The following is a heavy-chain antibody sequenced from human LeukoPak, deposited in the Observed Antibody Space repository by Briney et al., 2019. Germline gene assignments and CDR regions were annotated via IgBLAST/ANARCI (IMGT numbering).Heavy chain of an antibody. Sequence: PGGSLRLSCAASGFTFSNFAMNWVRQAPGKGLEWVSTISGSGGSTYYADSVKGRFTISRDNSKNTLYLQMNSLRAEDTAVYSCARDRGHSADQGGQGTLVTVSS. CDR2: ISGSGGST. CDR1: GFTFSNFA. J-gene: IGHJ4*02. V-gene: IGHV3-23*01. D-gene: IGHD2-15*01. CDR3: ARDRGHSADQ.